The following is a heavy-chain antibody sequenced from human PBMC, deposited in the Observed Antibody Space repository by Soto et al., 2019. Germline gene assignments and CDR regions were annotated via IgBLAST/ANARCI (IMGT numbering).Heavy chain of an antibody. D-gene: IGHD3-22*01. CDR3: AREGLLLLPDY. Sequence: QIQLVQSGTEVRKPGASAKVSCKTSGYTFTNNDVCWVRQTPGQGLELMGWISTYSSKTNYTRKFKGRVTMTTDTSTSTVYMELTSLTSDGTAVYYCAREGLLLLPDYWGQGTLVTVSS. J-gene: IGHJ4*02. CDR2: ISTYSSKT. V-gene: IGHV1-18*01. CDR1: GYTFTNND.